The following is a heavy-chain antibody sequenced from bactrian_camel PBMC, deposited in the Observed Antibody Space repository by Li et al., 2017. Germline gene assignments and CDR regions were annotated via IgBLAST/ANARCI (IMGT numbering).Heavy chain of an antibody. V-gene: IGHV3S55*01. CDR3: AANRGSWICTDDRSGFDY. CDR2: IDAGGST. D-gene: IGHD1*01. CDR1: GSTESRYAKNYC. Sequence: HVQLVESGGGSVQAGGSLTLSCVGSGSTESRYAKNYCMGWFRQAPGKERAEVATIDAGGSTTYADSVKGRFTISEDNAIRTLYLQMNSLKPEDTAMYYCAANRGSWICTDDRSGFDYWGQGTQVTVS. J-gene: IGHJ4*01.